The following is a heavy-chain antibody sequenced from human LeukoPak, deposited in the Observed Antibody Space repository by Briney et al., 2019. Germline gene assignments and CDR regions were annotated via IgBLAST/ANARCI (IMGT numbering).Heavy chain of an antibody. CDR3: VKGYSSGWYY. Sequence: GGSLRLSCSASGFTFSSYAMHWVRQAPGKGLEYVSAIGSNGGSIYYADSVKGRFTISRDNFKNTLYLQMSSLRAEDTAVYYCVKGYSSGWYYWGQGTLVTVSS. J-gene: IGHJ4*02. D-gene: IGHD6-19*01. V-gene: IGHV3-64D*06. CDR2: IGSNGGSI. CDR1: GFTFSSYA.